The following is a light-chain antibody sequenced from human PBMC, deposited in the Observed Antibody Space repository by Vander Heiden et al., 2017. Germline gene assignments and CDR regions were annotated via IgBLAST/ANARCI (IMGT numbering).Light chain of an antibody. CDR2: DDS. CDR3: QVWDSSSDHVV. J-gene: IGLJ2*01. V-gene: IGLV3-21*02. CDR1: NIGSKS. Sequence: SSLLTQPPSVSVAPGQTARITWGGNNIGSKSVHWYQQKPGQAPVLVVYDDSDRPSGIPERFSGSNSGNTATLTISRVEAGDEADYYCQVWDSSSDHVVFGGGTKLTVL.